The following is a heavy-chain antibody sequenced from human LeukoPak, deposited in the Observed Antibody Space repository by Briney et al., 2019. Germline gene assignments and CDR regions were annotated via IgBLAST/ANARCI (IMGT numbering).Heavy chain of an antibody. CDR3: AKVGGAERYCSGGSCLTRGGYFGY. CDR2: ISGSGGST. Sequence: PGGSLRLSCAASGFTFSSYAMSWVRQAPGKGLEWVSAISGSGGSTYYADSVKGRFTISRDNSKNTLYLQMNSLRAEDTAVYYCAKVGGAERYCSGGSCLTRGGYFGYWGQGTLVTVSS. J-gene: IGHJ4*02. V-gene: IGHV3-23*01. CDR1: GFTFSSYA. D-gene: IGHD2-15*01.